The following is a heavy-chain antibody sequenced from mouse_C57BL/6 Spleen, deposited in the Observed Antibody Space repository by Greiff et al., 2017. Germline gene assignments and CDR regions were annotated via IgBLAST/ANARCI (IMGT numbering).Heavy chain of an antibody. D-gene: IGHD2-4*01. CDR3: ARNPIYYDYYGFAY. J-gene: IGHJ3*01. CDR1: GYTFTGYW. V-gene: IGHV1-9*01. CDR2: ILPGSGST. Sequence: QVQLQQSGAELMKPGASVKLSCKATGYTFTGYWIEWVKQRPGHGLEWIGEILPGSGSTNYNEKFKGKATFTADKSSNTAYMQLSSLTTEDSAIYYCARNPIYYDYYGFAYWGQGTLVTVSA.